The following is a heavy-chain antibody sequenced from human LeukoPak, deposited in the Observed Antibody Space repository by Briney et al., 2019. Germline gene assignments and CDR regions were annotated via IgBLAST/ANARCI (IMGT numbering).Heavy chain of an antibody. CDR3: AREQYCGGDCSFDY. D-gene: IGHD2-21*02. V-gene: IGHV1-18*01. CDR1: GYTFTSYG. CDR2: ISAYNGNT. J-gene: IGHJ4*02. Sequence: ASVKVSCKASGYTFTSYGISWVRQAPGQGLEWVGWISAYNGNTNYAQKLQGRVTMTTDTSTSTAYMELRSLRSDDTAVYYCAREQYCGGDCSFDYWGQGTLVTVSS.